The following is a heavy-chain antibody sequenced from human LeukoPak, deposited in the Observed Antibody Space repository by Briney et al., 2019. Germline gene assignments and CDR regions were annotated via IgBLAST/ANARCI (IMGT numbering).Heavy chain of an antibody. CDR3: ARTQALTVTTVGFDY. J-gene: IGHJ4*02. CDR1: GFTFSSYS. D-gene: IGHD4-17*01. V-gene: IGHV3-48*04. Sequence: PGGSLRLSCAASGFTFSSYSMNWVRQAPGKGLEWVSYISSSGSTIYYADSVKGRFTISRDNAKNSLYLQMNSLRAEDTAVYYCARTQALTVTTVGFDYWGQGTLVTVSS. CDR2: ISSSGSTI.